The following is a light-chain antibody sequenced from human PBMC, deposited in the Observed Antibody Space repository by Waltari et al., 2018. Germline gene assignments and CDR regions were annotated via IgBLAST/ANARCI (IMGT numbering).Light chain of an antibody. Sequence: DIQRTQSPSTLSASLGDRVPITFRASQSISSWLAWYQQKPGKAPKLLIYKASSLESGVPSRFSGSGSGTEFTLTISSLQADDFATYYCQQYNSAPWTFGQGTKVEIK. CDR3: QQYNSAPWT. V-gene: IGKV1-5*03. CDR1: QSISSW. CDR2: KAS. J-gene: IGKJ1*01.